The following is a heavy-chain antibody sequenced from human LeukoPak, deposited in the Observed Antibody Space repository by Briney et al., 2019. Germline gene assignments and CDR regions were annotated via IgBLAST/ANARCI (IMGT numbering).Heavy chain of an antibody. CDR2: TYYRYKWYD. CDR1: GDSVSTNSAA. Sequence: SLALSLTCAISGDSVSTNSAAWNWVRQSPSRGLEWLGRTYYRYKWYDDYAVSVKTRITINPDTSKNQLSLQLNSVTPEDTAVYYCAREGPDAFDIWGQGTMVTVSS. J-gene: IGHJ3*02. V-gene: IGHV6-1*01. CDR3: AREGPDAFDI.